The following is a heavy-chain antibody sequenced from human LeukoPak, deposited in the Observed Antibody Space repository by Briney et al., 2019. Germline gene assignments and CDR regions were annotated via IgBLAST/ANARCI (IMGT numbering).Heavy chain of an antibody. CDR2: ISRSGSTI. J-gene: IGHJ6*02. CDR3: ARVFHDSSGYAFYYYYYYGMDV. D-gene: IGHD3-22*01. CDR1: GFTFSSYE. V-gene: IGHV3-48*03. Sequence: GGSLRLSCAASGFTFSSYEMNWVRRAPGKGLEGVSYISRSGSTIYYADSVKGRFTISRDNDKNSLYMQMNSLRAEETAVYYCARVFHDSSGYAFYYYYYYGMDVWGQGTTVTVSS.